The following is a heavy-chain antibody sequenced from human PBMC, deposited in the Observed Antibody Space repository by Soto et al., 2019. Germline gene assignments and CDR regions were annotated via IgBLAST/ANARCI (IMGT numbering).Heavy chain of an antibody. D-gene: IGHD3-3*01. CDR3: ARDFAYFDS. CDR2: VYHTGRT. J-gene: IGHJ4*02. CDR1: GDSFKSGSYS. V-gene: IGHV4-61*01. Sequence: QVQLQESGPGLVKPSETLSLTSTVSGDSFKSGSYSWSWIRQPPGKGLEWIGYVYHTGRTSYNPSLKSRVSISMDTSKNQFSLNLDSVTAADTAVYFCARDFAYFDSWGQGTLVTVSS.